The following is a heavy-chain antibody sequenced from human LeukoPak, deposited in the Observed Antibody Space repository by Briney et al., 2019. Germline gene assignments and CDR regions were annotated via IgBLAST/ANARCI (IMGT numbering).Heavy chain of an antibody. Sequence: SETLSLTCAVYGGSFSGYYWSWIRQPPGKGLEWIGEINHSGSTNYNPSLKSRVTISVDTSKNQFSLKLSPVTAADTAVYYCARGSTTGWSDYWGQGTLVTVSS. CDR3: ARGSTTGWSDY. CDR1: GGSFSGYY. V-gene: IGHV4-34*01. J-gene: IGHJ4*02. D-gene: IGHD1-1*01. CDR2: INHSGST.